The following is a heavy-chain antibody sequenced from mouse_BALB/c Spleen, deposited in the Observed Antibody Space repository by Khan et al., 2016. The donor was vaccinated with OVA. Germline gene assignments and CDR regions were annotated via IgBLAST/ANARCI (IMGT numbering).Heavy chain of an antibody. CDR2: IYPGNTDT. CDR1: GYTFTSYW. J-gene: IGHJ3*01. CDR3: TRRSGDVAWFAY. Sequence: EVQLQQSGTVLARPGASVKMSCKASGYTFTSYWMHWVKQRPGQGLEWIGDIYPGNTDTNYNQKFKGKAKLTAVTSTSTAYMELSSLTNEDSAVFYCTRRSGDVAWFAYWGQGTLVTVSA. V-gene: IGHV1-5*01. D-gene: IGHD3-3*01.